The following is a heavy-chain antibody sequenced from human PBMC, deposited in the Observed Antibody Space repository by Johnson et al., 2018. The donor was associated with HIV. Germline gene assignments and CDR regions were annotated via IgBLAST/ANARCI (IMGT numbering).Heavy chain of an antibody. CDR2: ISFDGNLR. CDR3: ARGRIPATIAIDI. D-gene: IGHD2-2*01. Sequence: QVQLVESGGGVVQPGKSLTLSCVVSGLSFSNFGLHWVCQAPGKGPEWVAVISFDGNLRKYADSVKGRFTISRDNAKNSRYLQRNSLRAEDTAVYYCARGRIPATIAIDIWGQGTMVTVSS. CDR1: GLSFSNFG. J-gene: IGHJ3*02. V-gene: IGHV3-33*08.